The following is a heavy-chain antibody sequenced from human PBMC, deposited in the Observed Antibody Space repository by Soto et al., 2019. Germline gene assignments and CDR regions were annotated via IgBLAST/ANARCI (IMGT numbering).Heavy chain of an antibody. CDR3: AKDPYGSGSYRFDY. V-gene: IGHV3-30*18. D-gene: IGHD3-10*01. Sequence: GGSLRLSCAASGFTFSSYGMHWVRQAQGKGLEWVAVISYDGSNKYYADSVKGRFTISRDNSKNTLYLQMNSLRAEDTAVYYCAKDPYGSGSYRFDYWGQGTLVTVSS. CDR1: GFTFSSYG. CDR2: ISYDGSNK. J-gene: IGHJ4*02.